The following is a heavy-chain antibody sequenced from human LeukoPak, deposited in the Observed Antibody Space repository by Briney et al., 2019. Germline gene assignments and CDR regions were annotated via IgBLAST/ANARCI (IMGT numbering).Heavy chain of an antibody. J-gene: IGHJ5*02. CDR1: GYTFTGYY. CDR2: INPNSGGT. D-gene: IGHD6-13*01. V-gene: IGHV1-2*02. Sequence: ASVKVSCKASGYTFTGYYMHWVRQAPGQGLEWMGWINPNSGGTNYAQKFQGRVTMTRDTSISTAYMERSRLRSDDTAVYYCARDAQLIAAAGHNWFDPWGQGTLVTVSS. CDR3: ARDAQLIAAAGHNWFDP.